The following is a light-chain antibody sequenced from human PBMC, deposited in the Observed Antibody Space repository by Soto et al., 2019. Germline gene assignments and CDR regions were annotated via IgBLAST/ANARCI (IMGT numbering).Light chain of an antibody. Sequence: QSALTQPASVSGSPGQSITISCTGTGSDIGAYNYVSWYQQHPGKAPKLIISGVDNRPSGVSNRFSGSKSGTSASLTIFGLQPEDEADYYCMSFAITSTRFYVFGTGTKLTVL. V-gene: IGLV2-14*01. CDR1: GSDIGAYNY. J-gene: IGLJ1*01. CDR2: GVD. CDR3: MSFAITSTRFYV.